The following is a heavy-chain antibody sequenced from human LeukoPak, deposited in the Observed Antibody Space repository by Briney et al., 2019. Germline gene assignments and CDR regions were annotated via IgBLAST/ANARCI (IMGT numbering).Heavy chain of an antibody. D-gene: IGHD6-13*01. Sequence: SETLSLTCTVSGGSISSYYWSWIRQPPGKGLEWIGYIYYSGSTNYNPSLKSRVTISVDTSKNQFSLKLSSVPAADTAVYYCARAPPAAAGAFDYWGQGTLVTVSS. J-gene: IGHJ4*02. CDR3: ARAPPAAAGAFDY. CDR1: GGSISSYY. CDR2: IYYSGST. V-gene: IGHV4-59*01.